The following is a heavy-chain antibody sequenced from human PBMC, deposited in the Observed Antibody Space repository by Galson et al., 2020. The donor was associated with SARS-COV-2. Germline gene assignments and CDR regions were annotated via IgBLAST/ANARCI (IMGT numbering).Heavy chain of an antibody. Sequence: SETLSLTCTVSGGSMNSGSYYWNWIRQPAGKGLEWIGHVFITGTTNYNPSLKSRATISLDTSKNQFSLKLTSVTAADTAVYYCRQFALGAVPIDYWGQVTLFTVSS. CDR1: GGSMNSGSYY. CDR2: VFITGTT. D-gene: IGHD6-19*01. J-gene: IGHJ4*02. V-gene: IGHV4-61*09. CDR3: RQFALGAVPIDY.